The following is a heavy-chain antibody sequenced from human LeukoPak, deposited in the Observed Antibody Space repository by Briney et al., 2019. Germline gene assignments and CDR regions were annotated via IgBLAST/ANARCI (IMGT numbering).Heavy chain of an antibody. CDR3: VRDAQRGFDYSNSLKY. CDR2: IWSDGSNR. D-gene: IGHD4-11*01. V-gene: IGHV3-33*01. CDR1: GFMFSHYG. Sequence: PGGSLRLSCAASGFMFSHYGMHWVRQAPGKGLEWVAVIWSDGSNRFYGGSVKGRFTISRDNSQNTVFLQMNSLRAEDTAMYYCVRDAQRGFDYSNSLKYWGHGTLVTVSS. J-gene: IGHJ4*01.